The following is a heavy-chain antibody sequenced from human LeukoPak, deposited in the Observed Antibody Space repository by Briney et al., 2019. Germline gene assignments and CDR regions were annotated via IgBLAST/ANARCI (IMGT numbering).Heavy chain of an antibody. V-gene: IGHV1-18*01. Sequence: ASVKVSCKASGYTFTSYGISWVRQAPGREREWMGWIIAYNGNTNYAQKLHGRVTMTTDTSTSTAYMQLRSLRSDDTAVYYCARDLRRGTYYYDSSGYYFGHYWGQGTLVTVSS. J-gene: IGHJ4*02. CDR1: GYTFTSYG. CDR2: IIAYNGNT. CDR3: ARDLRRGTYYYDSSGYYFGHY. D-gene: IGHD3-22*01.